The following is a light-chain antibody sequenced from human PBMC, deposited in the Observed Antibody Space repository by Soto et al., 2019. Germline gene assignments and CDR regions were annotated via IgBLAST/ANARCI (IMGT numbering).Light chain of an antibody. CDR2: NNN. CDR3: ATWDDSLNGVV. V-gene: IGLV1-44*01. Sequence: QPVLTQPPSASGTPGQRVAISCSGSSSNIGGNTVNWYQHVPGTPPKLLIYNNNQRPSGVPDRLSGSKSGTSASLAISGLQSEDEADYYCATWDDSLNGVVFGGGTKLTVL. CDR1: SSNIGGNT. J-gene: IGLJ2*01.